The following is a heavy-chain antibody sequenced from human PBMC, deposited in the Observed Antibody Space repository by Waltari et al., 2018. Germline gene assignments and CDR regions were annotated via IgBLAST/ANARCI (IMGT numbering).Heavy chain of an antibody. CDR2: IYSGGST. J-gene: IGHJ4*02. V-gene: IGHV3-23*03. Sequence: EVQLLESGGGLVQPGGSLRLSCAASGFTFSSYAMSWVRQAPGKGLEWVSVIYSGGSTYDADSVKGRFTISRDNSKNTLYLQMNSLRAEDTAVYYCAKDIFISSGYSSSWYYFDYWGQGTLVTVSS. CDR3: AKDIFISSGYSSSWYYFDY. CDR1: GFTFSSYA. D-gene: IGHD6-13*01.